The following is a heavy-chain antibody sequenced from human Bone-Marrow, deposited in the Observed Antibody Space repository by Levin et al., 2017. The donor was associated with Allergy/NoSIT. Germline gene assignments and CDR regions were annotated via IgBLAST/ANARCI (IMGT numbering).Heavy chain of an antibody. J-gene: IGHJ4*02. Sequence: SETLSLTCTVSGGSINNYYWSWIRLPAGKGLQWIGRIYSSATTNYAPSFESRVTISLDPSRNQFSLKLSSVTAADTAVYYCARTSCGIDCSFSHWGQGIQVTVSS. CDR2: IYSSATT. D-gene: IGHD2-21*02. V-gene: IGHV4-4*07. CDR1: GGSINNYY. CDR3: ARTSCGIDCSFSH.